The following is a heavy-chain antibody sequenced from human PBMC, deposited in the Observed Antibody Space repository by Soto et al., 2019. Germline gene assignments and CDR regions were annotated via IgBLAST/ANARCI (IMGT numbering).Heavy chain of an antibody. J-gene: IGHJ4*02. V-gene: IGHV3-66*01. D-gene: IGHD1-26*01. CDR1: GFTVSSNY. Sequence: GGSLRLSCAASGFTVSSNYMSWVRQAPGKGLEWVSLTYSGGTTYYADSVKGRFTISRDNSKNTLFLQMDSLRAEDTAVYYCASSGSKPRFDYWGQATLVTAPQ. CDR3: ASSGSKPRFDY. CDR2: TYSGGTT.